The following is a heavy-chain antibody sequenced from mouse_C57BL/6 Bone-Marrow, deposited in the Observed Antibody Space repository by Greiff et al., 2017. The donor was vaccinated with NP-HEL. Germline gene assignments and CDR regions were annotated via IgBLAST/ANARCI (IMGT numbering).Heavy chain of an antibody. CDR1: GYTFTSYW. Sequence: QVQLQQPGAELVKPGASVKLSCKASGYTFTSYWMQWVKQRPGQGLEWIGEIDPSDSYTNYNQKFKGKATLTVDTSSSTAYMQLSSLTSEDSAVDYCARGRNDYDRLAYWGQGTLVTVSA. J-gene: IGHJ3*01. CDR2: IDPSDSYT. V-gene: IGHV1-50*01. D-gene: IGHD2-4*01. CDR3: ARGRNDYDRLAY.